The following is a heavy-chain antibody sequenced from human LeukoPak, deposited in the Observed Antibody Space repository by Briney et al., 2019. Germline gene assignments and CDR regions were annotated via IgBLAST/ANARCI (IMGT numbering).Heavy chain of an antibody. Sequence: GGSLRLSCVASGFTVSSNYMSWVRQAPGKGLEWVSSISSSSSYIYYADSVKGRFTISRDNAKNSLYLQMNSLRAEDTAVYYCARGYGYMDVWGKGTTVTISS. J-gene: IGHJ6*03. V-gene: IGHV3-21*01. CDR3: ARGYGYMDV. CDR2: ISSSSSYI. D-gene: IGHD4-17*01. CDR1: GFTVSSNY.